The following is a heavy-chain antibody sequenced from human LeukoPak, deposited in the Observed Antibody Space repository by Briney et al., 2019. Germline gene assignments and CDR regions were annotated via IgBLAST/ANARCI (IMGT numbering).Heavy chain of an antibody. Sequence: QPGGSLRLSCAASGFTFSSYEMNWVRQAPGKGLEWVSFISSSGSTIYYADSVKGRFTISRDNAKNSLYLQMNSLRAEDTAVYYCARVRFGAPPDYWGQGTLVTVSS. CDR2: ISSSGSTI. D-gene: IGHD3-10*01. V-gene: IGHV3-48*03. J-gene: IGHJ4*02. CDR3: ARVRFGAPPDY. CDR1: GFTFSSYE.